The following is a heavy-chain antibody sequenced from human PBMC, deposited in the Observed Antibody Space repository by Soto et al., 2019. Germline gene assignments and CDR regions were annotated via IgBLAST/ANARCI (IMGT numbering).Heavy chain of an antibody. J-gene: IGHJ4*02. CDR3: AKPTRLDY. CDR1: GFTFSSYA. Sequence: GGSLRLSCAAFGFTFSSYAMNWVRQAPGKGLEWVSGLSKSGESTYYADSVKGRFTISRDNSKDTLYLQMNSLRAEDTAVYYCAKPTRLDYWGQGTLVTVSS. CDR2: LSKSGEST. V-gene: IGHV3-23*01.